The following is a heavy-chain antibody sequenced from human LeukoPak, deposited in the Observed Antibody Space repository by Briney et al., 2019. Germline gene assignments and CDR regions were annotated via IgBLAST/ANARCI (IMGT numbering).Heavy chain of an antibody. CDR2: ISGSGDST. Sequence: PGGSLRLSCAASGFTFRSSAMSWVRQAPGKGPEWVSAISGSGDSTYYADSVKGRFTISRDNSKNTLYLQMSSLRAEDTAVYYCAKASGWYSGAHFDYWGQGTLVTVSS. V-gene: IGHV3-23*01. J-gene: IGHJ4*02. D-gene: IGHD6-19*01. CDR3: AKASGWYSGAHFDY. CDR1: GFTFRSSA.